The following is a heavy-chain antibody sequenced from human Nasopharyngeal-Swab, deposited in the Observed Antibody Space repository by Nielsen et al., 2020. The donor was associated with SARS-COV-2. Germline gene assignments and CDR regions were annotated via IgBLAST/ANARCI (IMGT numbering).Heavy chain of an antibody. CDR3: ARAPNYTLYYFDY. CDR2: IYYSGST. D-gene: IGHD3-3*01. V-gene: IGHV4-59*01. J-gene: IGHJ4*02. Sequence: GSLRLSCTVSGGSISSYYWSWIRQPPGKGLEWIGYIYYSGSTDYNPSLKSRVTISVDTSKNQFSLKLSSVTAADTAVYYCARAPNYTLYYFDYWGQGTLVTVSS. CDR1: GGSISSYY.